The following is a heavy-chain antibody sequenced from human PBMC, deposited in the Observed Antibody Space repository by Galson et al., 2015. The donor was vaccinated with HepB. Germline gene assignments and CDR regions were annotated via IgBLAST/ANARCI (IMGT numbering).Heavy chain of an antibody. CDR2: IKSKTGGGTT. J-gene: IGHJ5*02. D-gene: IGHD3-22*01. Sequence: SLRLSCAASRFTFTNAWMNWVRQAPGRGLEWVGRIKSKTGGGTTDYAAPVKGSFTISRDDSKSTMYLQMNTLNTEDTAVYYCTGYLTSSVAATGRASTLAWFDPWGQGTLVTVSP. CDR1: RFTFTNAW. CDR3: TGYLTSSVAATGRASTLAWFDP. V-gene: IGHV3-15*01.